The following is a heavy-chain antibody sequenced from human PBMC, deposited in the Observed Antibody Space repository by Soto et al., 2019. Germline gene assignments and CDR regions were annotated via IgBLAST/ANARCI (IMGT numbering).Heavy chain of an antibody. CDR3: ARGGGVGVAGSAAFDM. CDR2: INPATGAA. CDR1: GYPVTAYY. V-gene: IGHV1-2*02. J-gene: IGHJ3*02. D-gene: IGHD3-3*01. Sequence: QLHLVQSGAVVKKPGASVTVSCSASGYPVTAYYMHWVRQAPGRGLEWMGGINPATGAAKYTQTFQGRVTMTRETSPSNGFLELGGLTSEDTAVFFCARGGGVGVAGSAAFDMWGQGTLVTVSS.